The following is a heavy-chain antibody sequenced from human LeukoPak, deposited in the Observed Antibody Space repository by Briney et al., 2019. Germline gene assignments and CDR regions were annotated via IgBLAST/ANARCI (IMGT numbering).Heavy chain of an antibody. J-gene: IGHJ4*02. V-gene: IGHV3-30*02. CDR3: AKDHVGTWSALDY. D-gene: IGHD6-13*01. CDR1: GFTFISYW. CDR2: IRYDGSDK. Sequence: GGSLRLSCAASGFTFISYWMSWVRQAPGKGLEWVAFIRYDGSDKYYADSVKGRFILSRDNSRNTLSLEMNSLRAEDTAVYYCAKDHVGTWSALDYWGQGTLVTVSS.